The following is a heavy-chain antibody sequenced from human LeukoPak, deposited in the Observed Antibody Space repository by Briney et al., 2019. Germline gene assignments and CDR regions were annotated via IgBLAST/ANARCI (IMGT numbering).Heavy chain of an antibody. CDR1: GGTFSSYA. J-gene: IGHJ4*02. CDR2: IIPILGIA. D-gene: IGHD1-7*01. CDR3: ASMATGTTRDFDY. Sequence: GASVKVSCKASGGTFSSYAISWVRQAPGQGLEWMGRIIPILGIANYAQKFQGRVTITADKSTSTAYMELSSLRSEDTAVYYCASMATGTTRDFDYWGQGTLVTVSS. V-gene: IGHV1-69*04.